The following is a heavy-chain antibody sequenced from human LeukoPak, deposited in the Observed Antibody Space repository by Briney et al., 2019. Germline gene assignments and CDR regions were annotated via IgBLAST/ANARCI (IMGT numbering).Heavy chain of an antibody. CDR3: ARDLGSRPAAIGYCYYHMDV. CDR2: IYYSGTT. Sequence: PSQTLSLTCTVSGGSINSGGYYWTWIRQHPGKGLEWIGYIYYSGTTYYNPSLKNRVAISVDTSKNQFSLMLSSVTAADTALYYCARDLGSRPAAIGYCYYHMDVWGQGTTVTVSS. J-gene: IGHJ6*02. V-gene: IGHV4-31*03. D-gene: IGHD2-2*02. CDR1: GGSINSGGYY.